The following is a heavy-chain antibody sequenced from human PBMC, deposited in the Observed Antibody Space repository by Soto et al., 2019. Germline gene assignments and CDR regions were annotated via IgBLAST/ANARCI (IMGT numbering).Heavy chain of an antibody. CDR1: GYSFPSEW. Sequence: GESLKISCKCSGYSFPSEWIGWVRQMPGKGLEWMGSIYPADSDTRYSPAFQGQVTISADKSIRTAYLQWNSLKASDTAMYYCARIPHSTTNYYDYNFGMDVWGQGTTVTVSS. CDR2: IYPADSDT. J-gene: IGHJ6*02. V-gene: IGHV5-51*01. D-gene: IGHD2-2*01. CDR3: ARIPHSTTNYYDYNFGMDV.